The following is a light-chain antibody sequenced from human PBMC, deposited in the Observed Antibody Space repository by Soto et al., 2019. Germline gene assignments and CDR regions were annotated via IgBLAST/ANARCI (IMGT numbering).Light chain of an antibody. V-gene: IGKV3-11*01. CDR2: DAS. CDR1: QSVSSY. Sequence: EIVLTQSPATLPLSPGETATLACRSSQSVSSYLAWYQQKPGQAPRLLIYDASNRSTGIPARFSGSGSGTDFTLTISSLEPEDFAVYYCQQRSTWPPFSFGPGTKVDIK. J-gene: IGKJ3*01. CDR3: QQRSTWPPFS.